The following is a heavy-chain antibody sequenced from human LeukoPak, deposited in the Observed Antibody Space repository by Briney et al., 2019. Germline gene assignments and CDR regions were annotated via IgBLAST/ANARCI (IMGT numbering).Heavy chain of an antibody. CDR2: MNPNSGST. J-gene: IGHJ4*02. D-gene: IGHD5-18*01. V-gene: IGHV1-8*03. CDR3: ARVLGKSRIQLWLAY. Sequence: ASVKVSCKASGYTFISYDINWVRQATGQGLEWMGWMNPNSGSTAYAQKFQGRVTITRNTSISTAYMELSSLRSEDTAVYYCARVLGKSRIQLWLAYWGQGTLVTVSS. CDR1: GYTFISYD.